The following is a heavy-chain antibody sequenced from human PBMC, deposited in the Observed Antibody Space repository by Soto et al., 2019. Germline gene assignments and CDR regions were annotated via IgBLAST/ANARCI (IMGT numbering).Heavy chain of an antibody. CDR3: ARRGVGPTSYFRH. CDR2: INHSGST. V-gene: IGHV4-34*01. J-gene: IGHJ1*01. CDR1: GGSFSGYY. Sequence: SETLSLTCAVYGGSFSGYYWSWIRQPPGKGLEWIGEINHSGSTNYNPSLKSRVTISVDTSKNQFSLKLSSVTAADTAVYYCARRGVGPTSYFRHWGQGTLVTVSS.